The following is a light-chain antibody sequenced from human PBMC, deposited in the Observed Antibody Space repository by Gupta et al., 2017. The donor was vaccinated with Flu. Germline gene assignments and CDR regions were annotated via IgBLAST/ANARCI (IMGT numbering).Light chain of an antibody. CDR3: QQYNNWPPLFT. J-gene: IGKJ3*01. CDR2: GAA. Sequence: RATLSCRARQSVSSNLALYQQKPGPAPRLLIYGAATRATGIPARFSGSGSGTEFTLTISSLQSEDFAVYYCQQYNNWPPLFTFGPGTKVDIK. V-gene: IGKV3-15*01. CDR1: QSVSSN.